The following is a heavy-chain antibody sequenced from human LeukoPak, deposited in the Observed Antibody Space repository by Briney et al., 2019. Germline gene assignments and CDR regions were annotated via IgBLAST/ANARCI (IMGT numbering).Heavy chain of an antibody. CDR2: IYHTGST. Sequence: SETLSLTCTVSGDSISSGDYYWSWIRQPPGKGLEWIAYIYHTGSTYYNPSLRSRVIISVDTSKNQFSLKLSSMTAADMAVYYCARADGPFDIWGQGTMVTVSS. V-gene: IGHV4-30-4*08. CDR3: ARADGPFDI. D-gene: IGHD5-24*01. J-gene: IGHJ3*02. CDR1: GDSISSGDYY.